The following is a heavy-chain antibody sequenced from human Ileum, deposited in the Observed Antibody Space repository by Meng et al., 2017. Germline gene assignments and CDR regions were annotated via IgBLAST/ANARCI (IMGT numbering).Heavy chain of an antibody. V-gene: IGHV4-30-4*01. D-gene: IGHD3-10*01. CDR1: GGSFSSDNYY. CDR3: ARERRHYYGSGSFDY. Sequence: QVQLQESGPGLVKPSQTLSPTCSVSGGSFSSDNYYWTWIRQTPGQGLEWIGLTYYNGSPFYNPSLRSRVTISVDTSKDQFSLKLTSVTAADTAVYYCARERRHYYGSGSFDYWGQGILVTVSS. CDR2: TYYNGSP. J-gene: IGHJ4*02.